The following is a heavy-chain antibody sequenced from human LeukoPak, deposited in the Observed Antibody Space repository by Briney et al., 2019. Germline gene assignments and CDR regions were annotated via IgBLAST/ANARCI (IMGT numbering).Heavy chain of an antibody. V-gene: IGHV4-61*02. CDR3: ARVTTGGYYNC. D-gene: IGHD3-22*01. CDR2: IYTSGST. CDR1: GRSISSGSYY. Sequence: SETLSLICTVSGRSISSGSYYWGWIRQPAGKGLEWIGRIYTSGSTNYHPSLKSRVTISVDTSKNQFSLKLSSVTAADTAVYYCARVTTGGYYNCWGQGTLVTVSS. J-gene: IGHJ4*02.